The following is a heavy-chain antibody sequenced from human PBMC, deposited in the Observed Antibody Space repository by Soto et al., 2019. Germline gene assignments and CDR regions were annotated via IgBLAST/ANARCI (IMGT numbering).Heavy chain of an antibody. D-gene: IGHD5-18*01. CDR1: GYTFTGYY. V-gene: IGHV1-2*02. CDR2: INPNSGGT. Sequence: QVQLVQSGAEVKKPGASVKVSCKASGYTFTGYYMHWVRQAPGQGLEWMGWINPNSGGTNYAQKFQGRVTMTRDTSISTAYMELSRLRSDDTAVYYCARDLEGYSYGLNYFDYWGQGTLATVSS. J-gene: IGHJ4*02. CDR3: ARDLEGYSYGLNYFDY.